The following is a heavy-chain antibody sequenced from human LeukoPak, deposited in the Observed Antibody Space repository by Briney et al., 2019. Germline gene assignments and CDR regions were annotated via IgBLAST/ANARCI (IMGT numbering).Heavy chain of an antibody. CDR1: GGSFSGYY. J-gene: IGHJ5*02. CDR2: INHSGST. Sequence: SETLSLTCAVYGGSFSGYYWSWIRQPPGKGLEWIGEINHSGSTNYNPSLKSRVTISVDTSKNQFSLKLTSVTAADTAVYYCVRKQGGQLVNTRRWFDPWGQGTLVTVSS. CDR3: VRKQGGQLVNTRRWFDP. V-gene: IGHV4-34*01. D-gene: IGHD6-13*01.